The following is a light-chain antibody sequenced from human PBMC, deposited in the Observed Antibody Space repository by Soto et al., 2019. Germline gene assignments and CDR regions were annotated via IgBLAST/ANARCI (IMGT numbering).Light chain of an antibody. CDR3: QQYYSYPFT. CDR1: QGISSY. J-gene: IGKJ3*01. CDR2: AAS. Sequence: AIRMTQSPSSFSASTGDRVTITCRASQGISSYLAWYQQKPGKAPKLLIYAASTLQSGVPSRFSGSGSGTDFTLTISCPQAKDCATSYCQQYYSYPFTFGPGTKVDIK. V-gene: IGKV1-8*01.